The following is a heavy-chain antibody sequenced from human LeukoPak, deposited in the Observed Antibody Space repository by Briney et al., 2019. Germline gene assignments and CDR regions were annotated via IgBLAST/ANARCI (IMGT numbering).Heavy chain of an antibody. V-gene: IGHV3-23*01. D-gene: IGHD3-3*01. Sequence: GGSLRLSCAASGFTFSSYAMSWVRQAPGKGLEWVSGITGGAGSTYYADSVKGRFTISRDNSKNTLYLQMNSLRAEDTAVYYCAKDFWSGYYPNYWGQGTLVTVSS. CDR3: AKDFWSGYYPNY. CDR2: ITGGAGST. CDR1: GFTFSSYA. J-gene: IGHJ4*02.